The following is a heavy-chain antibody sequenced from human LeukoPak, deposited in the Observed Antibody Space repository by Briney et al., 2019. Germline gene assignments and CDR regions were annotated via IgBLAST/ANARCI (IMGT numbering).Heavy chain of an antibody. D-gene: IGHD6-13*01. CDR3: ARGRRVGAAAGILDY. CDR2: IIPIFGTA. CDR1: GGTFISYA. V-gene: IGHV1-69*13. J-gene: IGHJ4*02. Sequence: ASVKVSCKASGGTFISYAISWVRQAPGQGLEWMGGIIPIFGTANYAQKFQGRVTITADESTSTAYMELSSLRSEDTAVYYCARGRRVGAAAGILDYWGQGTLVTVSS.